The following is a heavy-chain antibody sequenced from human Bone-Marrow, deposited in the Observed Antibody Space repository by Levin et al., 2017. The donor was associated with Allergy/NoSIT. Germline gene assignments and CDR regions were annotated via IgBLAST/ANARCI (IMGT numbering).Heavy chain of an antibody. Sequence: GGSLRLSCKASGGTFSSYAISWVRQAPGQGLEWMGGIIPIFGTANYAQKFQGRVTITADESTSTAYMELSSLRSEDTAVYYCARGLRLLGMTWRSYPWSYYYYYGMDVWGQGTTVTVSS. V-gene: IGHV1-69*01. CDR3: ARGLRLLGMTWRSYPWSYYYYYGMDV. CDR2: IIPIFGTA. J-gene: IGHJ6*02. CDR1: GGTFSSYA. D-gene: IGHD1-26*01.